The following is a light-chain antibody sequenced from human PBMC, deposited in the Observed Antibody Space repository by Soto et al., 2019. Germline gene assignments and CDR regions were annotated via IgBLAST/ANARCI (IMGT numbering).Light chain of an antibody. CDR2: DAS. Sequence: VLTQSPGTLSLSPGESATLSCRASQIVRSTYLAWYQQKPGQAPRLLIYDASSRATDIPDRFSGSGSGTEFTLTIRRLEPEDFAVYYCQHYGNSLWTFGQGPRV. V-gene: IGKV3-20*01. CDR1: QIVRSTY. J-gene: IGKJ1*01. CDR3: QHYGNSLWT.